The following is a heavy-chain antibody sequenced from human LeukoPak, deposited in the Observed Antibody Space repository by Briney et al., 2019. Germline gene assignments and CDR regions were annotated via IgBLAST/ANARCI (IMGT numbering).Heavy chain of an antibody. Sequence: ASVKVSCTASGYTFTSYFMHWVRQAPGQGLEWMGIINPSGGSTSYAQKFQGRVTMTRDTSTSTVYMELSSLRSEDTAVYYCARTAGRTFDYWGQGTLITVSS. V-gene: IGHV1-46*01. CDR1: GYTFTSYF. J-gene: IGHJ4*02. D-gene: IGHD6-6*01. CDR3: ARTAGRTFDY. CDR2: INPSGGST.